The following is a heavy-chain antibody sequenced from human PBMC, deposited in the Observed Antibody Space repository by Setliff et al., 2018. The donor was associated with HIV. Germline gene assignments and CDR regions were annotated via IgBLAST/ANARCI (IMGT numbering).Heavy chain of an antibody. V-gene: IGHV4-61*01. Sequence: SETLSLTCTVSGGSVSTGNYYWNWIRLPPGKGLEWIGYIFYSGSTNYNPSLKSRVTISVDTSKNQFSLRLNSVTAADTAIYYCARDIGYCSSTSCHNSPYFDYWGQGTLVTVSS. CDR3: ARDIGYCSSTSCHNSPYFDY. J-gene: IGHJ4*02. D-gene: IGHD2-2*01. CDR2: IFYSGST. CDR1: GGSVSTGNYY.